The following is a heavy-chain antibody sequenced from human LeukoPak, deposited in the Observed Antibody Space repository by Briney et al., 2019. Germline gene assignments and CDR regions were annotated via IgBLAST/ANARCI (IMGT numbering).Heavy chain of an antibody. Sequence: SETLSLTCTVSGGSISSHYWSWIRQPPGKGLEWIGYIYYSGSNNYNPSLKSRVTISVDTSKNQFSLKLSSVTAADTAVYYCARGGPYYYDSSGYPLGVWGQGTLVTVSS. CDR3: ARGGPYYYDSSGYPLGV. J-gene: IGHJ4*02. V-gene: IGHV4-59*11. CDR2: IYYSGSN. D-gene: IGHD3-22*01. CDR1: GGSISSHY.